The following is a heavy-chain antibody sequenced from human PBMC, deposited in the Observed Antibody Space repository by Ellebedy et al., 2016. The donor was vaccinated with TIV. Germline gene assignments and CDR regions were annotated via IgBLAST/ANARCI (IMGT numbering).Heavy chain of an antibody. Sequence: SETLSLTCTVSGGSISSYYWNWIRQPPGKGLEWIGEVYHRGNTNYNPSLKSRATISVDKSQNQFSLRLTSVTAADTAVYYCATQATGHYNFDYWGQGTLVTVSS. CDR2: VYHRGNT. CDR1: GGSISSYY. V-gene: IGHV4-59*12. J-gene: IGHJ4*02. D-gene: IGHD3-9*01. CDR3: ATQATGHYNFDY.